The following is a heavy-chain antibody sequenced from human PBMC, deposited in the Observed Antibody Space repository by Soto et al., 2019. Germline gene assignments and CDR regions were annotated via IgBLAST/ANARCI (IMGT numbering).Heavy chain of an antibody. CDR1: GFSLSTPGVG. CDR2: IYWYDHK. Sequence: QITLKESGPTPVAPTQTLTLTCTVSGFSLSTPGVGVGWIRQPPGKALECLALIYWYDHKSYSPSLKSRLTISRDTSKSQVVLTLTNMDPVDAAIYYCAQGNFDYSRPTVGWFDPWGQGMQVTVSS. CDR3: AQGNFDYSRPTVGWFDP. D-gene: IGHD6-13*01. V-gene: IGHV2-5*01. J-gene: IGHJ5*02.